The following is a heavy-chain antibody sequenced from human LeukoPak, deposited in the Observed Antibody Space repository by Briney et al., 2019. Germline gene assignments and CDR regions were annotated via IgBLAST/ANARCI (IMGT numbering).Heavy chain of an antibody. CDR2: ISSSGSST. J-gene: IGHJ4*02. CDR1: GFTFSDFY. CDR3: ARDKRRFNN. Sequence: PGGSLRLSCTASGFTFSDFYISWIRQAPGKGLEWVSYISSSGSSTYYAGSVKGRFTISRDNSNNSLFLQMNSLEVEDTAVYYCARDKRRFNNWGQGTLVTVSS. D-gene: IGHD1-1*01. V-gene: IGHV3-11*04.